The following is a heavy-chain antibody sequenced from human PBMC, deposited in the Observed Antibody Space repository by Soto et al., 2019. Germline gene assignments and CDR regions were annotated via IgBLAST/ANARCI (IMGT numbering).Heavy chain of an antibody. V-gene: IGHV5-51*01. D-gene: IGHD3-9*01. Sequence: PGNSLKICGGACGYTFIHHCVIWVLQMPGKGLEWMGIVYPDDSNTIYGPSFQGHVTISADRSINTAYLQWNNLKASDTAMYYCATPLVPYDTSYFDYWRHGTLVTVSS. CDR1: GYTFIHHC. CDR3: ATPLVPYDTSYFDY. J-gene: IGHJ4*01. CDR2: VYPDDSNT.